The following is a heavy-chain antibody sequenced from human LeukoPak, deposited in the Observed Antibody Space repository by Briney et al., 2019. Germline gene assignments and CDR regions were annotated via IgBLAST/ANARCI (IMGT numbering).Heavy chain of an antibody. CDR3: ARHDYAGNSPDAFDI. Sequence: SETLSLTCTVSGGSISSSSYYWGWIRQPPGKGLEWIGSIYYSGSTYYNPSLKGRVTISVDTSKNQFSLKLSSVTAADTAVYYCARHDYAGNSPDAFDIWGQGTMVTVSS. D-gene: IGHD4-23*01. CDR1: GGSISSSSYY. J-gene: IGHJ3*02. CDR2: IYYSGST. V-gene: IGHV4-39*01.